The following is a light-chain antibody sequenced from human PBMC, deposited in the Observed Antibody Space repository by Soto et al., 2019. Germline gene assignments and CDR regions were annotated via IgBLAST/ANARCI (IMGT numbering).Light chain of an antibody. J-gene: IGLJ2*01. CDR3: CSYAGSYVV. CDR1: SSDVGGYNY. CDR2: DVS. V-gene: IGLV2-11*01. Sequence: QSALTQPRSVSGSPGQSVTISCTGTSSDVGGYNYVSWYQQHPGKAPKLMIYDVSKRPSGVPDRFSGSKSGNTASLTISGLHDEDEADYYCCSYAGSYVVFGSGTKVTVL.